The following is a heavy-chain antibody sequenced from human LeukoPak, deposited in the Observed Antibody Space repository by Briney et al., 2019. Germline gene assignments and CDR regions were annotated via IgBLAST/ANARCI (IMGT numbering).Heavy chain of an antibody. CDR1: GGSISTFF. D-gene: IGHD3-22*01. J-gene: IGHJ4*02. CDR2: IYMGTT. Sequence: PSQTLSLTCTVSGGSISTFFWTWIRQSAGKGLEWIGRIYMGTTYYNPSVGSRATISVDTSNNRFSLKLTSLTAADTAVYYCARGTEMTSSSGYYSFDYWGRGSLVTVSS. CDR3: ARGTEMTSSSGYYSFDY. V-gene: IGHV4-4*07.